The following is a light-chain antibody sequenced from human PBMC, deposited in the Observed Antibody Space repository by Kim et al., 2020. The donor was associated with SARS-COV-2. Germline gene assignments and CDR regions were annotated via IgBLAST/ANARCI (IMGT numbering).Light chain of an antibody. Sequence: VPPSVVWSRSNLGAGSYVPCYQQLPETAPKHLLSGNTHRPSGVPDRFSGTKSRTSASLAITGLQAEDEADYYCQSYDNGLSGRVFGGGTQLTVL. J-gene: IGLJ2*01. CDR1: RSNLGAGSY. CDR3: QSYDNGLSGRV. V-gene: IGLV1-40*01. CDR2: GNT.